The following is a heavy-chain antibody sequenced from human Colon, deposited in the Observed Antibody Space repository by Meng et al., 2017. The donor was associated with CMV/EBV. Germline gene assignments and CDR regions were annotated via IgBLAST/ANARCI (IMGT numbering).Heavy chain of an antibody. J-gene: IGHJ4*02. V-gene: IGHV1-2*02. CDR3: VRSSGWSLFDY. CDR2: IRSDGSAT. D-gene: IGHD6-19*01. CDR1: GYTFSDYY. Sequence: QVQLMQWGGGGKEPGASVKVSCKTSGYTFSDYYMHWVRQAPGQGLEWMGWIRSDGSATNYAQKLRGRVTMTRDASVSTAYMELSGLTSDDTAVYFCVRSSGWSLFDYWGPGALVTVSS.